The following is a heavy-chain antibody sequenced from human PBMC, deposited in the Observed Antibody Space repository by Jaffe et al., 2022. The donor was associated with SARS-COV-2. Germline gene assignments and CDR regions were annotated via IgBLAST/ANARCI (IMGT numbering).Heavy chain of an antibody. CDR3: ARHEQYTVWNAFDI. CDR2: VYFSGST. J-gene: IGHJ3*02. CDR1: GDSVSSRSYH. D-gene: IGHD4-17*01. Sequence: QVQLQESGPGLVKPSETLSVTCAVSGDSVSSRSYHWGWIRQPPGKGLEWIATVYFSGSTYYNPSLKSRVTISVDTSENQFSLKLSSVTAADTAVYYCARHEQYTVWNAFDIWGQGTMVTVSS. V-gene: IGHV4-39*01.